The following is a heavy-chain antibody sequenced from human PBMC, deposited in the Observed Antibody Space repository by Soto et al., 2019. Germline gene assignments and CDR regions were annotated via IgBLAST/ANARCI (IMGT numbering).Heavy chain of an antibody. CDR1: GFTFSRAW. CDR3: YTGGFCGSTTCDKGYYYYGLDV. J-gene: IGHJ6*02. Sequence: GGSLRLSCVTSGFTFSRAWMTWVRQAPGRGLEWVGRIKSESHGATTDYAAPVKGRFIISRDDLKNTLYLQMKSLKSDDTAIYFCYTGGFCGSTTCDKGYYYYGLDVWGQGTTVTVSS. V-gene: IGHV3-15*01. D-gene: IGHD2-2*02. CDR2: IKSESHGATT.